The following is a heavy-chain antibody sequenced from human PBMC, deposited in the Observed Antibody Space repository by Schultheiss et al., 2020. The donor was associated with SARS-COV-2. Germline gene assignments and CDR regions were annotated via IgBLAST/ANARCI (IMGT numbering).Heavy chain of an antibody. CDR1: GGSISSYY. J-gene: IGHJ5*02. V-gene: IGHV4-4*07. Sequence: SQTLSLTCTVSGGSISSYYWSWIRQPAGKGLEWIGRIYTSGSTNYNPSLKSRVTMSVDTSKNQFSLKLSSVTAADTAVYYCARVIDSSSWYVNWFDPWGQGTLVTVSS. CDR3: ARVIDSSSWYVNWFDP. D-gene: IGHD6-13*01. CDR2: IYTSGST.